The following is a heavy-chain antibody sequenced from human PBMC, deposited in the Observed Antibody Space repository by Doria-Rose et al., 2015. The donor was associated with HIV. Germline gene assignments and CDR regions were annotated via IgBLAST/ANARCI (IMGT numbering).Heavy chain of an antibody. Sequence: FTFGSYGMHWVRQAPGKGLEWVAVIWYDGSNKYYGDSVKGRFTISRDNSKNTLYLQMNSLRVEDTAVYFCAKDTSGWRTGSDYWGQGTLVTVSS. J-gene: IGHJ4*02. D-gene: IGHD2-2*01. CDR3: AKDTSGWRTGSDY. V-gene: IGHV3-33*06. CDR1: FTFGSYG. CDR2: IWYDGSNK.